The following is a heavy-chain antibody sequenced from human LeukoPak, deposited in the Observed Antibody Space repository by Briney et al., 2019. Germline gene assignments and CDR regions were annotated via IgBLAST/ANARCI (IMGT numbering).Heavy chain of an antibody. CDR3: ARGAGGSFDY. D-gene: IGHD3-16*01. J-gene: IGHJ4*02. Sequence: GGSLRLSCAESGFNFSSSGMYWVRQAPGKGLEWVAVIWHDGSNKNYADSVKGRFTISRDNSKNMLYLQMNILRAEDTAVYYCARGAGGSFDYWGRGTLVTVSS. V-gene: IGHV3-33*07. CDR2: IWHDGSNK. CDR1: GFNFSSSG.